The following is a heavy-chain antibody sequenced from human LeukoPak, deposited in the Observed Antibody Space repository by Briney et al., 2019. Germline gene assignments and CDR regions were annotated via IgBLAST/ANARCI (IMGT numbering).Heavy chain of an antibody. CDR3: AHIVDYPFDY. D-gene: IGHD2-21*01. CDR2: ISYDGSNK. CDR1: GFTFSSYG. V-gene: IGHV3-30*03. J-gene: IGHJ4*02. Sequence: PGRSLRLSCAASGFTFSSYGMHWVRPAPGKGLEWVAVISYDGSNKYYADSVKGRFTISRDNSKNTLYLQMNSLRAEDTAVYYCAHIVDYPFDYWGQGTLVTVSS.